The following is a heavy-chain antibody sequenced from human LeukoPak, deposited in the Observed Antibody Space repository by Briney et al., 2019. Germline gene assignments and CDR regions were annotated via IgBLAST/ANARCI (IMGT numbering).Heavy chain of an antibody. Sequence: GGSLRLSCAASGFTVSSHYMSWVRQAPGKGLEWVSVIYSGGSTNYADSVKGRFTISRDNSKSTLYLQMNSLRAEDTAVYYCARLQWLTLDYWGQGTLVTVSS. V-gene: IGHV3-53*01. J-gene: IGHJ4*02. CDR1: GFTVSSHY. CDR3: ARLQWLTLDY. CDR2: IYSGGST. D-gene: IGHD6-19*01.